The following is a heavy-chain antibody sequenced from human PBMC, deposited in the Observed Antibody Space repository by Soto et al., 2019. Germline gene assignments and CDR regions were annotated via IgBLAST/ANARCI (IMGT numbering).Heavy chain of an antibody. CDR2: ISGSGGST. CDR3: ARTYYGSGSYYNPAPYY. CDR1: GFTFSSYA. V-gene: IGHV3-23*01. Sequence: GGSLRLSCAASGFTFSSYAMSWVRQAPGKGLEWVSAISGSGGSTYYADSVKGRFTISRDNSKNTLYLQMNSLRAEDTAVYYCARTYYGSGSYYNPAPYYWGQGTLVTVSS. J-gene: IGHJ4*02. D-gene: IGHD3-10*01.